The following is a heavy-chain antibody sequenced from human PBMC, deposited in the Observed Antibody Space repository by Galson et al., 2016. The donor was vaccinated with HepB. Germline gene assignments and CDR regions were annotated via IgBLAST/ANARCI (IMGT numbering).Heavy chain of an antibody. V-gene: IGHV4-59*01. CDR2: ISDTGST. Sequence: SETLSLTCAVSGGSISGDYWSWIRQPPGKGLEWIGYISDTGSTEHSPSLKSRVTLSLDTSKNQLSLSLSSVTAADTALYYCARIFCINTVCFFDHWGQGTLVTVSS. D-gene: IGHD2-8*01. CDR3: ARIFCINTVCFFDH. CDR1: GGSISGDY. J-gene: IGHJ4*02.